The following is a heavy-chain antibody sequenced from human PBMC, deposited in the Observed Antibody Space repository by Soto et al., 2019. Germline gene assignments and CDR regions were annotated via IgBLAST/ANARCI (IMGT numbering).Heavy chain of an antibody. CDR3: ARNVYSVVTPLEY. CDR1: GFTFSNFR. CDR2: INTRSSTSTAT. V-gene: IGHV3-48*01. Sequence: EVQLVESGGGVVQPGGSLRLSCAASGFTFSNFRMNWVRQAPGKGLEWFSHINTRSSTSTATYYADSVRGRFTSSRDDAKNSLYLEMNSRRCDDTAVYYCARNVYSVVTPLEYWGWGTLVTVSS. J-gene: IGHJ4*02. D-gene: IGHD2-21*02.